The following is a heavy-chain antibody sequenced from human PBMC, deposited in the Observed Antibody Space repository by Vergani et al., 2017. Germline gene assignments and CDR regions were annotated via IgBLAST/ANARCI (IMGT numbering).Heavy chain of an antibody. CDR3: ARDLDYYDSSGYSDY. D-gene: IGHD3-22*01. CDR2: IIPILGTA. J-gene: IGHJ4*02. Sequence: QVQLVQSGAEVKKPGSSVKVSCKASGGTFSSYAISWVRQAPGQGLEWMGRIIPILGTANYAQKFQGRVTITADESTSTAYMGLSSLRSEDTAVYYCARDLDYYDSSGYSDYWGQGTLVTVSS. V-gene: IGHV1-69*11. CDR1: GGTFSSYA.